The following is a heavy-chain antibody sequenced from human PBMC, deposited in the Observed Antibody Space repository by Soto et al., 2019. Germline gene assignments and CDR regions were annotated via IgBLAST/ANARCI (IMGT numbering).Heavy chain of an antibody. V-gene: IGHV4-59*01. CDR2: IYYTGST. Sequence: QVQLQESGPGLVKPSETLSLTCTVSGGSTTYYYWSWFRQAPGKGLEWLGYIYYTGSTNYNPSLKLRLTMSVDGSRSQCAVNLTSVTAEDTAFYYCAKGWGPGGIVVDYWGQGALVIVSS. CDR3: AKGWGPGGIVVDY. CDR1: GGSTTYYY. D-gene: IGHD3-22*01. J-gene: IGHJ4*02.